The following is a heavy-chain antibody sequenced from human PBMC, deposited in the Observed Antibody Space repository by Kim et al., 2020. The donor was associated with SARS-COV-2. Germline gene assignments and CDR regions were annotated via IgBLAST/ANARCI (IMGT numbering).Heavy chain of an antibody. CDR3: ARSTTQAGTLYFDY. V-gene: IGHV1-2*02. D-gene: IGHD6-19*01. J-gene: IGHJ4*02. Sequence: YAEKVQGRVTMTRDTSINTAYMDLTSLTSDDAAVYKCARSTTQAGTLYFDYWGQGTLVAVSS.